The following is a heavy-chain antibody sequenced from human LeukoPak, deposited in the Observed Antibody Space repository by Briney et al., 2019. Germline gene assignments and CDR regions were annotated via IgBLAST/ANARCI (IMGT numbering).Heavy chain of an antibody. CDR3: ARPVVAATTPDTFDI. J-gene: IGHJ3*02. Sequence: GGSLRLSCAASGFTFSSYSMNWVRQAPGKGLEWVSSITSSSSYIYYADSVKGRFTISRDNAKKSVYLQMNSLRAEDTAVYYCARPVVAATTPDTFDIWGQGTMVTVSS. CDR1: GFTFSSYS. CDR2: ITSSSSYI. D-gene: IGHD2-15*01. V-gene: IGHV3-21*01.